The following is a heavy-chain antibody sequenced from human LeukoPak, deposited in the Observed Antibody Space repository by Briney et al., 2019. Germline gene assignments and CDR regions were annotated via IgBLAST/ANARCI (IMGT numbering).Heavy chain of an antibody. J-gene: IGHJ6*02. V-gene: IGHV4-59*01. D-gene: IGHD1-26*01. CDR3: AREEWELLRYYYYYYGMDV. Sequence: PSETLSLTCTVSGGSISSYYWSWIRQPPGKGLEWIGYIYYSGSTNYNPSLKSRVTISVDTSKNQFSLKLSSVTAADTAVYYCAREEWELLRYYYYYYGMDVWGQGTTVTVSS. CDR1: GGSISSYY. CDR2: IYYSGST.